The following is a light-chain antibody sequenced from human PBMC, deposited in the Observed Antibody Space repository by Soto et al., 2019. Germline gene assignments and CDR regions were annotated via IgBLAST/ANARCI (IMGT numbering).Light chain of an antibody. CDR1: QTISNW. CDR2: DAS. CDR3: QQYISYAYT. V-gene: IGKV1-5*01. J-gene: IGKJ2*01. Sequence: IQMTQSPSTLSASVGDRVTITCRASQTISNWLAWYQQKPGKAPKLLIYDASSLQSGVPSRFSGSGSGTEFTLTISSLQPDDFATYYCQQYISYAYTFGQGTKLEI.